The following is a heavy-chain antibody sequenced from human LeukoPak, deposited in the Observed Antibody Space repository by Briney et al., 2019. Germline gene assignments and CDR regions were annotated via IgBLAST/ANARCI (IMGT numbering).Heavy chain of an antibody. CDR3: AKVGIVGATTLYFGY. V-gene: IGHV3-23*01. Sequence: GGSLRLSCAASGFTFSSYDMSWVRQAPGKGLEWVSAISGSGGSTYYADSVKGRFTISRDNSKNTLYLQMNSLRAEDTAVYYCAKVGIVGATTLYFGYWGQGTLVTVSS. D-gene: IGHD1-26*01. J-gene: IGHJ4*02. CDR1: GFTFSSYD. CDR2: ISGSGGST.